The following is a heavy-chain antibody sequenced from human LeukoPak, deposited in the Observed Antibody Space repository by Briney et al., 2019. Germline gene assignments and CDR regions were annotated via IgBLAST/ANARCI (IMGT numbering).Heavy chain of an antibody. CDR3: ASPRVAATY. CDR2: IYHSGST. V-gene: IGHV4-39*07. Sequence: SETLSLTCTVSGGSISSSSYYWGWIRQPPGKGLEWIGSIYHSGSTYYNPSLKSRVTILVDTSKNQFSLKLSSVTAADTAVYYCASPRVAATYWGQGTLVTVSS. CDR1: GGSISSSSYY. D-gene: IGHD5-12*01. J-gene: IGHJ4*02.